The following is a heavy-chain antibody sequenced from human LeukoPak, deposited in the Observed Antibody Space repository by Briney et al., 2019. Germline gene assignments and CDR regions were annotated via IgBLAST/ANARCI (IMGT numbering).Heavy chain of an antibody. CDR3: AIGPAYSSGRNGGY. Sequence: PGGSLRLSCAASGFTFSSYSMNWVRQAPGKGLEWVSSISSSSSYIYYADSVKGRFTISRDNAKNSLYLQMNSLRAEDTAVYYCAIGPAYSSGRNGGYWGQGTLVTVSS. J-gene: IGHJ4*02. D-gene: IGHD6-19*01. CDR1: GFTFSSYS. CDR2: ISSSSSYI. V-gene: IGHV3-21*01.